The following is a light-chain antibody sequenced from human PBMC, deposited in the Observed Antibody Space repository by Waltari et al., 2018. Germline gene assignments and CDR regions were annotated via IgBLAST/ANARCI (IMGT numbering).Light chain of an antibody. CDR1: QDISSS. CDR3: QQYYNTPKT. Sequence: DFQMTQSPSSQSASVGDRVTITCRASQDISSSLAWYQQKPGKAPKLLLYAASRLESGVSSRFSGSGSGTDYSLTVSILQPEDFATYFCQQYYNTPKTFGQGTKVEI. J-gene: IGKJ1*01. V-gene: IGKV1-NL1*01. CDR2: AAS.